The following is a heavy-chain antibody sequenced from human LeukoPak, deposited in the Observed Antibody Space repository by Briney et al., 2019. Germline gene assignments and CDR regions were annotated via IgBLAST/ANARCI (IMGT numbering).Heavy chain of an antibody. V-gene: IGHV4-59*01. CDR3: ATSGYSYGLGGFDY. CDR1: GGSISSYY. Sequence: SETPSLTCTVSGGSISSYYWSWIRQPPGKGLEWIGYIYYSGSTNYNPSLKSRVTISVDTSKNQFSLKLSSVTAADTAVYYCATSGYSYGLGGFDYWGQGTLVTVSS. J-gene: IGHJ4*02. CDR2: IYYSGST. D-gene: IGHD5-18*01.